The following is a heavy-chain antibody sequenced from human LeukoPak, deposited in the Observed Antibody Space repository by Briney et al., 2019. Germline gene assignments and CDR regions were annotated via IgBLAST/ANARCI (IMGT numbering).Heavy chain of an antibody. CDR1: GFSFSDHH. CDR2: ISRDGNII. J-gene: IGHJ4*02. Sequence: GGSLRLSCAASGFSFSDHHMSWVRQVPGKGLEWLAYISRDGNIIVYADSVKGRFTISRDNAKQSVYLEMKSLRPEDTAVYCCARYVLLMDYWGQGTLVTVSS. CDR3: ARYVLLMDY. D-gene: IGHD3-16*01. V-gene: IGHV3-11*01.